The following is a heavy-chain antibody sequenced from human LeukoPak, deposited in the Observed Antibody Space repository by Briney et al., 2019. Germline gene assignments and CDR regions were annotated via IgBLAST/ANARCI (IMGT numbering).Heavy chain of an antibody. J-gene: IGHJ4*02. D-gene: IGHD4-23*01. Sequence: GGSLRLSCAASGFTFGDYTMHWVRQAPGKGLEWVSLISWDGGSTNYVDSVRGRFTISRDNNKNSLYLQMNSLRTEDSALYYCAKDIDYGGDFGPLFDSWGQGTLVTVSS. CDR3: AKDIDYGGDFGPLFDS. V-gene: IGHV3-43*01. CDR1: GFTFGDYT. CDR2: ISWDGGST.